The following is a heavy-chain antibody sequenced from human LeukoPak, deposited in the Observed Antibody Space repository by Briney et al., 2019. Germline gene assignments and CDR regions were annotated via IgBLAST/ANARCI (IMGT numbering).Heavy chain of an antibody. D-gene: IGHD1-7*01. Sequence: PSETLSLTCTVSGGSISSSSYYWGWIRQSPGKGLEWIGSIYYSGSTYYSPSLKSRVTISVDTSKNKFSLKLSSVTAADTAVYYCARHSSLRSPTTPWGQGTLVTVSS. CDR1: GGSISSSSYY. J-gene: IGHJ5*02. CDR3: ARHSSLRSPTTP. V-gene: IGHV4-39*01. CDR2: IYYSGST.